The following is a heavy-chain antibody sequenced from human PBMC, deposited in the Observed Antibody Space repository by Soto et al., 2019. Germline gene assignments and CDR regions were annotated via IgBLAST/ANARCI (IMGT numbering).Heavy chain of an antibody. Sequence: QVQLVQSGAEVKKPGASVKVSCKVSGYTLIELSMHWVRQAPGKGLEWVGGFDPEDGETFYAQKFEGRVTITEDTSTDTAYMELSSLRSDDTAVYYSASQPSGSYEGERDIWGQGTLVTVSS. D-gene: IGHD1-26*01. J-gene: IGHJ4*02. CDR2: FDPEDGET. CDR1: GYTLIELS. V-gene: IGHV1-24*01. CDR3: ASQPSGSYEGERDI.